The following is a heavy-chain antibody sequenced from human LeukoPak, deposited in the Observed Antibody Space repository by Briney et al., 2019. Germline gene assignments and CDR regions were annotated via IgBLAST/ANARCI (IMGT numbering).Heavy chain of an antibody. Sequence: SETLSLTCTVSGGSISSYYWSWIRQPAGKGLEWVGRIYTSGSTNYNPSPKSRGTMSEDTSKNQFYLKLSSVTAADTAVYYCARTDYYGSGSYDYWGQGTLVTVSS. CDR3: ARTDYYGSGSYDY. CDR1: GGSISSYY. J-gene: IGHJ4*02. CDR2: IYTSGST. V-gene: IGHV4-4*07. D-gene: IGHD3-10*01.